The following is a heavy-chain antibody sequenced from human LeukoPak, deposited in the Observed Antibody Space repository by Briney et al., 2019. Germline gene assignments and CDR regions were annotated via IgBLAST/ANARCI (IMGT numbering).Heavy chain of an antibody. J-gene: IGHJ4*02. CDR3: ARTYDFWSGYLDY. CDR2: ISSSGSTI. Sequence: GGALRLSCAASGFTFSSYEMNWVRQAPGKGLEWVSYISSSGSTIYYADSVKGRFTISRDNAKNSLYLQMNSLRAEDTAVYYCARTYDFWSGYLDYWGQGTLVTVSS. CDR1: GFTFSSYE. D-gene: IGHD3-3*01. V-gene: IGHV3-48*03.